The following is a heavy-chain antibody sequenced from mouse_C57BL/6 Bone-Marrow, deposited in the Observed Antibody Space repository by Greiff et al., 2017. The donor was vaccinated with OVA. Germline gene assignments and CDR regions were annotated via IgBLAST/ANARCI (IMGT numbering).Heavy chain of an antibody. CDR1: GYTFTDYY. Sequence: QVQLQQSGAELVRPGASVKLSCKASGYTFTDYYINWVKQRPGQGLEWIARIYPGSGNTYYNEKFKGKATLTAEKSSSTAYMQLSSLTSEDSAVYFCARGGGYYFYYFDYWGQGTTLTVSS. D-gene: IGHD2-1*01. CDR2: IYPGSGNT. V-gene: IGHV1-76*01. J-gene: IGHJ2*01. CDR3: ARGGGYYFYYFDY.